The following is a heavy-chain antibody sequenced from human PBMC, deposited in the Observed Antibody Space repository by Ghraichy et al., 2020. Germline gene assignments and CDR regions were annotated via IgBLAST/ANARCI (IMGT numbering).Heavy chain of an antibody. CDR3: ARLVVAAGTDY. CDR2: ISSNSGTT. CDR1: GFTFISYA. J-gene: IGHJ4*02. V-gene: IGHV3-23*01. Sequence: GGSLRLSCAASGFTFISYAMTWVRRAPGKGLEWVSSISSNSGTTYYADSVKGRFIISRDNSKNTLYLQMNSLRADDTAVYYCARLVVAAGTDYWGQGTLVTVP. D-gene: IGHD6-13*01.